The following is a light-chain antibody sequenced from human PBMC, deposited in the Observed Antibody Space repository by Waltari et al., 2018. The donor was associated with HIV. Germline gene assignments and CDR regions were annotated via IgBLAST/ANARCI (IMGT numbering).Light chain of an antibody. CDR1: QSIRSY. CDR2: AAS. CDR3: QQSYSTLRT. Sequence: DIQMTQSPSSLSASVGDRVTITCRASQSIRSYLNWYQQKPGKAPKLLIYAASSLQSGVPSRFSGSGSGTNFTLTISSLQPEDVATYYCQQSYSTLRTFGQGTKVEIK. J-gene: IGKJ1*01. V-gene: IGKV1-39*01.